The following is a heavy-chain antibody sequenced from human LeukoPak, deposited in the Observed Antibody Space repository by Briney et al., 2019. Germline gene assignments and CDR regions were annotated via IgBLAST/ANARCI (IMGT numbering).Heavy chain of an antibody. D-gene: IGHD4-23*01. J-gene: IGHJ4*02. CDR2: IHGSGDAT. CDR1: HFRFPSNV. CDR3: AKDAGSCVGGFCFYFDS. Sequence: GGALRLSCVPSHFRFPSNVMTWVGPPAGKELTGVSSIHGSGDATDYADSVKGRFTISRDNSMLYLQLNSLRAEDTAIYYCAKDAGSCVGGFCFYFDSWGQGALATVSS. V-gene: IGHV3-23*01.